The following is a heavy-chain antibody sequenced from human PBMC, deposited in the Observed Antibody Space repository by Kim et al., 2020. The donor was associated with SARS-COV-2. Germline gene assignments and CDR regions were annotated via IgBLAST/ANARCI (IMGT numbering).Heavy chain of an antibody. V-gene: IGHV1-69*02. J-gene: IGHJ4*02. CDR1: GGTFSSYT. D-gene: IGHD1-7*01. Sequence: SVKVSCKSSGGTFSSYTISWVRQAPGQGLEWMGRIITILGIANYAQKFQGRVTINADQSTSTAYMDLSSLRSEDTAVYYCARGEGSITGTIPLDYWGQGTLVPVSS. CDR2: IITILGIA. CDR3: ARGEGSITGTIPLDY.